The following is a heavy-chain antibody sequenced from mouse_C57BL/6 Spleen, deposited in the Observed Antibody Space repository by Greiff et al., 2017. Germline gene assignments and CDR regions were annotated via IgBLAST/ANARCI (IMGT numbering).Heavy chain of an antibody. Sequence: QVQLQQPGAELVKPGASVKVSCKASGYTFTSYWMHWVKQRPGQGLEWIGRLHPSDSDTNYNQKFKGKATLTVDESSSTAYMQRSSLTSEDSAVYYCAMGSTEGDFDVWGTGTTVTVSS. CDR2: LHPSDSDT. CDR3: AMGSTEGDFDV. V-gene: IGHV1-74*01. D-gene: IGHD5-1*01. J-gene: IGHJ1*03. CDR1: GYTFTSYW.